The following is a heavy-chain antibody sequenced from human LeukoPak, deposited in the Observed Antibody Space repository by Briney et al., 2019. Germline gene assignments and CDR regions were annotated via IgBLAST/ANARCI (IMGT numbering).Heavy chain of an antibody. J-gene: IGHJ4*02. D-gene: IGHD2-2*01. CDR1: GYPFTSYY. CDR3: ARSESRYLGYCSSTSCFDY. V-gene: IGHV1-2*02. CDR2: IHPNSGGK. Sequence: ASVKASCKASGYPFTSYYMHWVRQAPGQGVEWMGWIHPNSGGKNYAQKFQGRVTMTRDTSISTAYMELSRLRSDDTAVYYCARSESRYLGYCSSTSCFDYWGQGTLVTVSS.